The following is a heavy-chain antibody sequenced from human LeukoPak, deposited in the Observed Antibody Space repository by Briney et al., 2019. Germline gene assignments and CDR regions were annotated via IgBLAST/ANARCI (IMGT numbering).Heavy chain of an antibody. Sequence: PSETLSLTCAVYGGSFSGYYWSWIRRPPGKGLEWIGEINHSGSTNYNPSLKSRVTISVDTSKNQFSLKLSSVTAADTAVYYCARRGLTKQQYGMDVWGQGTTVTVSS. CDR3: ARRGLTKQQYGMDV. V-gene: IGHV4-34*01. D-gene: IGHD3-9*01. CDR1: GGSFSGYY. CDR2: INHSGST. J-gene: IGHJ6*02.